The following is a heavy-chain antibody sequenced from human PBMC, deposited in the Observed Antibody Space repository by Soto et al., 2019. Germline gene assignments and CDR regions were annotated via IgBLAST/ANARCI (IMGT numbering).Heavy chain of an antibody. Sequence: QITLKESGPTLVKPTQTLTLTCTFSGFSLTTDRVGVGWIRQPPGEALEWLAVIYWDDSKTYRPSLESSLTITKDPSKNQVALTMTNMDSLDTATYYCAHAYGGRSLYWGQGTLVTVSS. V-gene: IGHV2-5*02. J-gene: IGHJ4*02. CDR1: GFSLTTDRVG. D-gene: IGHD1-26*01. CDR2: IYWDDSK. CDR3: AHAYGGRSLY.